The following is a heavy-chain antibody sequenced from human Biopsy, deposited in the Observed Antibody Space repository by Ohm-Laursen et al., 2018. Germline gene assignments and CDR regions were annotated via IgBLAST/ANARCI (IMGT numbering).Heavy chain of an antibody. CDR2: IYYTGNT. CDR1: SGSIRTGDYY. V-gene: IGHV4-31*03. Sequence: SQTLSLTCTVSSGSIRTGDYYWTWIRQHPGKGLEWIGSIYYTGNTKYNPSLQSRLSMSVDTSKNQFSLKLSSVTAADTAVYFCARDDDGMYLGNTFDLWGQGRMVTVSS. D-gene: IGHD2-8*01. CDR3: ARDDDGMYLGNTFDL. J-gene: IGHJ3*01.